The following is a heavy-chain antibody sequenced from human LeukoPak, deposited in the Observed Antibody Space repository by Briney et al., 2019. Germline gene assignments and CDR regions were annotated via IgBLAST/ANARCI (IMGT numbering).Heavy chain of an antibody. V-gene: IGHV1-2*02. J-gene: IGHJ4*02. Sequence: GASVKVSCKASGYTFTDYYMHWVRQAPGQGLEWMGWINPKSGDTRYAQKFQGRVTMTRDSSITTAYMDLSSPRSDDTAVYYCAREWDYYAFWGQGTLVTVSS. CDR3: AREWDYYAF. CDR1: GYTFTDYY. CDR2: INPKSGDT.